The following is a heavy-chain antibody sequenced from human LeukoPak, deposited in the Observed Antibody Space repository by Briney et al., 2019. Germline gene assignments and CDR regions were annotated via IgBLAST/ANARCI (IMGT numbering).Heavy chain of an antibody. V-gene: IGHV1-3*01. CDR1: GYTFTSYA. Sequence: ASVKVSCKASGYTFTSYAMHWVRQAPGQRLEWMGWINAGNGNTKYSQKFQGRVTITRDTSASTAYMELSSLRSEDTAVYYCARVPHTYYDYVWGSPYFDYWGQGTLVTVSS. J-gene: IGHJ4*02. D-gene: IGHD3-16*01. CDR2: INAGNGNT. CDR3: ARVPHTYYDYVWGSPYFDY.